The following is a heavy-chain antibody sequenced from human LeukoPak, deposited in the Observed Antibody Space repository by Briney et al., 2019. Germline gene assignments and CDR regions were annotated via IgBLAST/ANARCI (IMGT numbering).Heavy chain of an antibody. CDR2: INPNSGGT. J-gene: IGHJ5*02. Sequence: ASVKVSCKASGYTFTGYYMHWVRQAPGQGLEWMGWINPNSGGTNYAQKFQGRVTMTRDTSISTAYMELSRLRSDDTAVYYCAREPRGHQTQYYYDSSGHNWFDPWGQGTLVTVSS. CDR1: GYTFTGYY. V-gene: IGHV1-2*02. CDR3: AREPRGHQTQYYYDSSGHNWFDP. D-gene: IGHD3-22*01.